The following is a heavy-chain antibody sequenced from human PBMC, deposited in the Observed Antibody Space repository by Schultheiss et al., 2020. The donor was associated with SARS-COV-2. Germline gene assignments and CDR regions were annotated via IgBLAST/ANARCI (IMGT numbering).Heavy chain of an antibody. CDR1: GFTFSSYA. V-gene: IGHV3-30*04. J-gene: IGHJ4*02. D-gene: IGHD1-26*01. Sequence: GESLKISCAASGFTFSSYAMHWVRQAPGKGLEWVAVISYDGSNKYYADSVKGRFTISRDNAKNSLYLQMDSLRAEDTAVYYCARDPPAWEVPSDYWGQGTLVTVSS. CDR2: ISYDGSNK. CDR3: ARDPPAWEVPSDY.